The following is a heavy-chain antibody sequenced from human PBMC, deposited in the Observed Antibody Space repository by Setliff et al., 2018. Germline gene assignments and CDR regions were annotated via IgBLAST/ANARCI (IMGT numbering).Heavy chain of an antibody. CDR1: GGSFSGYY. CDR3: ARGLGVLLWFGDSYYFDY. J-gene: IGHJ4*02. Sequence: SETLSLTFAVYGGSFSGYYWSWIRQPPGKGLEWIGEINHSGSTNYNPSLKSRVTISVDTSKNQFSLKLSSVTAADTAVYYCARGLGVLLWFGDSYYFDYWGQGTLVTVSS. V-gene: IGHV4-34*01. D-gene: IGHD3-10*01. CDR2: INHSGST.